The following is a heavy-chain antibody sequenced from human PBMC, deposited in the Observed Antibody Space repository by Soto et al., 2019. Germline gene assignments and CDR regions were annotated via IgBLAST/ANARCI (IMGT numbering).Heavy chain of an antibody. CDR3: ATSDGVYSSSSSAFDY. CDR2: FDPEDGET. V-gene: IGHV1-24*01. J-gene: IGHJ4*02. CDR1: GYTLTELS. D-gene: IGHD6-6*01. Sequence: DSVKVSCKVSGYTLTELSMHWVRQAPGKGLEWMGGFDPEDGETIYAQKFQGRVTMTEDTSTDTAYMELSSLRSEDTAVYYCATSDGVYSSSSSAFDYWGQGTLVTVSS.